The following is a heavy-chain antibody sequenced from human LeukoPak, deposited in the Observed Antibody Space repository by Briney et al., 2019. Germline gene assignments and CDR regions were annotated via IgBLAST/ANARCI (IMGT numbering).Heavy chain of an antibody. V-gene: IGHV3-53*01. CDR3: AGSGRAAPFDY. CDR2: IYSGGNT. D-gene: IGHD6-6*01. Sequence: GGSLRLSCAASGFTVSSNYMSWVRQAPGKGLEWVSIIYSGGNTYYADSVKGRFTISRDNSKNTLYLQMNGLRVEDTAVYYCAGSGRAAPFDYWGQGTLVTVSS. J-gene: IGHJ4*02. CDR1: GFTVSSNY.